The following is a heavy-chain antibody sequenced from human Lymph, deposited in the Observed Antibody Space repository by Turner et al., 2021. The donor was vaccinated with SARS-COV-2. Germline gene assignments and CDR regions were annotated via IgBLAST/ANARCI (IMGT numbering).Heavy chain of an antibody. CDR2: IYYRGST. V-gene: IGHV4-59*01. J-gene: IGHJ5*02. D-gene: IGHD2-21*02. Sequence: QVNLRESGQKLVKPLETLSLTCTVSGGSMNSNYWSWIRQPPGKRLEWIGYIYYRGSTNYNPSLKSRVTISVDTSKNQFSLKLTSVTAADTAIYYCARETVNNWVDPWGQGILVTVSS. CDR1: GGSMNSNY. CDR3: ARETVNNWVDP.